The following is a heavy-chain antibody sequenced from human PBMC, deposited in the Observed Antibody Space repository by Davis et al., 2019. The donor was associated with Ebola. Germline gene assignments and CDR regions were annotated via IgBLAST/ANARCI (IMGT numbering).Heavy chain of an antibody. D-gene: IGHD3-22*01. V-gene: IGHV4-59*01. CDR2: IYYSGST. CDR1: GGSISSYY. CDR3: ARTLYYYDNSAFHNDPFDI. J-gene: IGHJ3*02. Sequence: PSETLSLTCTVSGGSISSYYWNWIRQPPGKGLEWIRYIYYSGSTNYNPSLKSRVTISVDTSKNQFSLKLSSVTAADTAVYYCARTLYYYDNSAFHNDPFDIWGQGTMVTVSS.